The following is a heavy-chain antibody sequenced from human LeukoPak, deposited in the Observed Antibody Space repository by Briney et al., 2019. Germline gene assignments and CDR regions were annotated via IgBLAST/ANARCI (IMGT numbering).Heavy chain of an antibody. J-gene: IGHJ3*02. Sequence: GGSLRLSCAASGFTLSSYWMSWVRQAPGKGLEWVANIKEDGSEKYYVDSVKGRFTISRDNAKNSLYLHMNSLSAEDTAMYYCARDWVAGVPFDAFDIWGQGTMVSVSS. CDR3: ARDWVAGVPFDAFDI. CDR2: IKEDGSEK. V-gene: IGHV3-7*03. CDR1: GFTLSSYW. D-gene: IGHD3-10*01.